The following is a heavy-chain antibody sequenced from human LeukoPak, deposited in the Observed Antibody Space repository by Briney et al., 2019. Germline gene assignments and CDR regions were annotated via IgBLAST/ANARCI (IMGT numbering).Heavy chain of an antibody. V-gene: IGHV3-53*01. CDR1: EFTVTSNY. D-gene: IGHD3-22*01. Sequence: GDSLRLSCAASEFTVTSNYMSWVRQAPGKGLQWVSVIYPGGAIYYADSVKGRFTISRDNSKNTLYLQMNSLRAEDTAVYYCARGPGVVITVDYWGQGTLVTVSS. J-gene: IGHJ4*02. CDR2: IYPGGAI. CDR3: ARGPGVVITVDY.